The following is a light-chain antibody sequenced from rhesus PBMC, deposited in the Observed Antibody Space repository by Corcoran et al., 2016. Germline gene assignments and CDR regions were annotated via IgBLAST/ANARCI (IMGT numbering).Light chain of an antibody. V-gene: IGKV1-28*01. CDR1: QGISSY. J-gene: IGKJ4*01. CDR3: LQHNSYPLT. CDR2: AAS. Sequence: DIQMTQSPSSLSASVGDTVTITCRASQGISSYLNWFQQKPGKAPKLLIYAASSLESGVPSRFSGSGSWTEITLTISSLQPEDFAAYYCLQHNSYPLTFGGGTKVEIK.